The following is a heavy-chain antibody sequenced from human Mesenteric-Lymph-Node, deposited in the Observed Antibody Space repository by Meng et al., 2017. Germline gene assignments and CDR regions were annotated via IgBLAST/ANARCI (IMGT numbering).Heavy chain of an antibody. V-gene: IGHV4-59*01. CDR3: ARGKQWLVDDY. J-gene: IGHJ4*02. CDR2: IYYSGST. CDR1: GGSISSYY. Sequence: SETLSLTCTVSGGSISSYYWSWIRQPPGKGLEWIGYIYYSGSTNYNPSLKSRVTISVDTSKNQFSLKLSSVTAADTAVYYCARGKQWLVDDYWGQGTLVT. D-gene: IGHD6-19*01.